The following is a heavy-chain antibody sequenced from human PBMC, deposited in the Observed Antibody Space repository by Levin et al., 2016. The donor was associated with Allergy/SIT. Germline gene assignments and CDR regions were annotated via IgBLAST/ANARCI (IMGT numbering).Heavy chain of an antibody. Sequence: SETLSLTCTVSGGSESSDKYYWSWIRQAAGKGPEWIGRLSPSGSTNYNPSLKSRVTISVDTSKNQFFLNLSSVTAADTAVYYCARGGYYDSTDYYPINFDYWGQGTLVTVSS. CDR3: ARGGYYDSTDYYPINFDY. CDR1: GGSESSDKYY. D-gene: IGHD3-22*01. V-gene: IGHV4-61*10. CDR2: LSPSGST. J-gene: IGHJ4*02.